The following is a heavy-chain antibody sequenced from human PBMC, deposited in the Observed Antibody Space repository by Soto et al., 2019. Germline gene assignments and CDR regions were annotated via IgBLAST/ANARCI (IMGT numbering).Heavy chain of an antibody. CDR3: ARDYDSSGYPRYYFDY. V-gene: IGHV3-33*01. D-gene: IGHD3-22*01. Sequence: QVQLVESGGGVVQPGRSLRLSCAASGCTFSSYGMHWFRQAPGKGLEWVAVIWYDGSNKYYADSVKGRFTISRDNSKNTLYLQMNSLRAEDTAVDYCARDYDSSGYPRYYFDYWGQGTLVTVSS. J-gene: IGHJ4*02. CDR2: IWYDGSNK. CDR1: GCTFSSYG.